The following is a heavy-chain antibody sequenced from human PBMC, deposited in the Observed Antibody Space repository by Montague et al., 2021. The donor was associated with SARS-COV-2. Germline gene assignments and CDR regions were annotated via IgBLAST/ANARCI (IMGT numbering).Heavy chain of an antibody. Sequence: TLSLTCSVSGGSISGSLYYWGWIRQHPGRGLEWIGYIYHTGSTDYDPTLKSRLTISLDTSKRDFSFNLNSVTAADTAVYYCVRFRFCSSTSYNASICGYFDSWGQGIRVTVSS. CDR3: VRFRFCSSTSYNASICGYFDS. J-gene: IGHJ4*02. CDR1: GGSISGSLYY. CDR2: IYHTGST. V-gene: IGHV4-31*03. D-gene: IGHD2-2*01.